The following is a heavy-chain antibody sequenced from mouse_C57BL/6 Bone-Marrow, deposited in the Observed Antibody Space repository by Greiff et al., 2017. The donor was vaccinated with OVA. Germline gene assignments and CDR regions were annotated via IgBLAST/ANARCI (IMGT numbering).Heavy chain of an antibody. CDR3: ARGYYYAMDY. CDR2: IYPRDGST. D-gene: IGHD2-2*01. CDR1: GYTFTDHT. V-gene: IGHV1-78*01. J-gene: IGHJ4*01. Sequence: VQRQQSDAELVTAVPPFKISCKVSGYTFTDHTIHWMKQRPEQGLEWIGYIYPRDGSTKYNEKFKGKATLTADKSSSTAYMQLNSLTSEDSAVYFCARGYYYAMDYWGQGTSVTVSS.